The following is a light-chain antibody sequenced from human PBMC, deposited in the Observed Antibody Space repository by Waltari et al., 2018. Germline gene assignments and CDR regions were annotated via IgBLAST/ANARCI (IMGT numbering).Light chain of an antibody. CDR1: QSVGTW. V-gene: IGKV1-5*03. Sequence: DIQMTQSPSTLSASVGDRVTISYRASQSVGTWLAWYQQKPGKAPKLLIYMASSLESGVPSRFSGSGSGTEFTLTISSLQPDDFATYSCQQYSSFSTFGQGTKLDI. CDR3: QQYSSFST. CDR2: MAS. J-gene: IGKJ2*01.